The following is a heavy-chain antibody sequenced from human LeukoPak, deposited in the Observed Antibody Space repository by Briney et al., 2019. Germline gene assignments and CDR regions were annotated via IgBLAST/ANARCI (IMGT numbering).Heavy chain of an antibody. Sequence: GGSLRLSCVASGFTFSSYWMTWVRQAPGKGLERVSYISSSSSTIYYADSVKGRFTISRDNAKNSLYLQMNSLRAEDTAVYYCARTQWEPHLRGNYYYYGMDVWGQGTTVTVSS. CDR3: ARTQWEPHLRGNYYYYGMDV. J-gene: IGHJ6*02. CDR2: ISSSSSTI. CDR1: GFTFSSYW. V-gene: IGHV3-48*04. D-gene: IGHD1-26*01.